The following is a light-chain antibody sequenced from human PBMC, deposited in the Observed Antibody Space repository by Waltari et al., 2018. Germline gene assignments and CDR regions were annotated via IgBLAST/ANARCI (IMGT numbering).Light chain of an antibody. J-gene: IGKJ1*01. V-gene: IGKV1-5*01. CDR3: QQYDRYSAWT. Sequence: DIQMTQSPSTLSASVGDRVTITCRASPSVTRYLAWYQQKPGKAPKVLYWDVASLERGVPSRFSGSGSGTEFTLTISSLQPDDFATYYCQQYDRYSAWTFGQGTKVEIK. CDR1: PSVTRY. CDR2: DVA.